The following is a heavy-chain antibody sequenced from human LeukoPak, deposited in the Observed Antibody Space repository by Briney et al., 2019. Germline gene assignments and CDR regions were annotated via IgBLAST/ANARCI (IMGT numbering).Heavy chain of an antibody. D-gene: IGHD3-16*01. J-gene: IGHJ4*02. CDR3: ARVFEGPFGGVILPHFDY. CDR1: GGSISSYY. Sequence: SETLSLTCTVSGGSISSYYWSWIRQPPGKGLEWIGYIYYSGSTNYNPSLKSRVTISVDTSKNQFSLKLSSVTAADTAVYYCARVFEGPFGGVILPHFDYWGQGTLVTVSS. CDR2: IYYSGST. V-gene: IGHV4-59*01.